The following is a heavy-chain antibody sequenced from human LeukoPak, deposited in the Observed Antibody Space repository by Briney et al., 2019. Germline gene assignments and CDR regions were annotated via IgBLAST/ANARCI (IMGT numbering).Heavy chain of an antibody. D-gene: IGHD6-19*01. CDR1: GFTFSTYA. CDR2: IRPDGDRT. Sequence: GGSLRLSCAASGFTFSTYAITWVRQGPGKGLEWVSAIRPDGDRTYYANSVRGRFTISRDNSKDTVYLQINGLRVEDMAVYYCAREQSGTRGWYTVDYWGQGTLVTVSS. J-gene: IGHJ4*02. V-gene: IGHV3-23*01. CDR3: AREQSGTRGWYTVDY.